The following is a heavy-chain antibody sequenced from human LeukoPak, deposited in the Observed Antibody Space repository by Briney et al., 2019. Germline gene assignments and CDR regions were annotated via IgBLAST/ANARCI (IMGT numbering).Heavy chain of an antibody. CDR3: VPRSRGMDV. CDR1: GFTFSSYW. V-gene: IGHV3-53*01. Sequence: GGSLRLSCAASGFTFSSYWMSWVRQVPGKGLEWVLVIYSGGSTYYADSVKGRFIISRDNSKNTLYLQMNSLRAEDTAVYYCVPRSRGMDVWGQGTTVIVSS. J-gene: IGHJ6*02. D-gene: IGHD3-10*01. CDR2: IYSGGST.